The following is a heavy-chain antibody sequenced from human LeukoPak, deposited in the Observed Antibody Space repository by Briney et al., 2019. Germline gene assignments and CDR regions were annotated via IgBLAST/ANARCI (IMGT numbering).Heavy chain of an antibody. J-gene: IGHJ4*02. CDR3: ANPPPPPINY. V-gene: IGHV3-30*18. CDR1: GFTFSSYG. Sequence: GGSLRLSCAASGFTFSSYGMHWVRQAPGKGLEWVAVISYDGSNKYYADSVKGRFTISRDNSKNTLYLQMNSLRAEDTAVYYWANPPPPPINYWGQGTLVTVSS. CDR2: ISYDGSNK. D-gene: IGHD1-14*01.